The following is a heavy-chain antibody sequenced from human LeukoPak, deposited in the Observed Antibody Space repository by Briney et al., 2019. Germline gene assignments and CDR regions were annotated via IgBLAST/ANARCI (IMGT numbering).Heavy chain of an antibody. CDR1: GYRFTSYW. J-gene: IGHJ5*02. D-gene: IGHD3-10*01. V-gene: IGHV5-51*01. CDR3: ARANMVRGVGSFFDRNWFDP. Sequence: GESLKISCKGSGYRFTSYWIGWVRQMPGKGLEWMGIIYPGDSETRYSPSFQGQVTISADKSISTAYMELSRLRSDDTAVYYCARANMVRGVGSFFDRNWFDPWGQGTLVTVSS. CDR2: IYPGDSET.